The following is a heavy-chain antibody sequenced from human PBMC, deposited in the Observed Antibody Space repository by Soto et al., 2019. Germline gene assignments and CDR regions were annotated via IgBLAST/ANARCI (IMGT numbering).Heavy chain of an antibody. CDR2: ISYDGSNK. CDR1: GFTFSSYA. D-gene: IGHD2-8*01. CDR3: ARSSGIGTKEGGYFQH. J-gene: IGHJ1*01. V-gene: IGHV3-30-3*01. Sequence: GGSLRLSCAASGFTFSSYAMHWVRQAPGKGLEWVAVISYDGSNKYYADSVKGRFTISRDNSKNTLYLQMNSLRAEDTAVYYCARSSGIGTKEGGYFQHWGQGTLVTVSS.